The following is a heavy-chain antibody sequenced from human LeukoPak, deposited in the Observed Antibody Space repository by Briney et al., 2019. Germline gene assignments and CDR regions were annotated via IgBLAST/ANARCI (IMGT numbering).Heavy chain of an antibody. J-gene: IGHJ3*02. CDR1: GFTFSSYA. V-gene: IGHV3-23*01. Sequence: GGSLRLSCAASGFTFSSYAMSWVRQAPGKGLEWVSAISGSGGSTYYADSVKGRFTISRDNAKNSLYLQMNSLRAEDTAVYYCARDPKPTIGDAFDIWGQGTMVTVSS. D-gene: IGHD5-12*01. CDR2: ISGSGGST. CDR3: ARDPKPTIGDAFDI.